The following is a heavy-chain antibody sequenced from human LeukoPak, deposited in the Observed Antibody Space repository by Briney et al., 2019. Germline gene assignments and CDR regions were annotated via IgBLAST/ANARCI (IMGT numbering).Heavy chain of an antibody. J-gene: IGHJ4*02. V-gene: IGHV1-46*01. Sequence: ASVKVSCKASGYTFTSYYMHWVRQAPGQGLEWMGIINPSGGSTSYAQKFQGRVTMTRDTSTSTVYMELSSLRSGDTAVYYCARDNKSGYSSGWTFDYWGQGTLVTVSS. CDR3: ARDNKSGYSSGWTFDY. CDR2: INPSGGST. CDR1: GYTFTSYY. D-gene: IGHD6-19*01.